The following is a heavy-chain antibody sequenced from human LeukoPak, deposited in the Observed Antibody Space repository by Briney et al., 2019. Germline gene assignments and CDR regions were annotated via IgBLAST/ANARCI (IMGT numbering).Heavy chain of an antibody. V-gene: IGHV1-69*06. D-gene: IGHD2-15*01. CDR3: ARGVVWVVAHSFFDY. J-gene: IGHJ4*02. CDR1: GGTFSSYA. Sequence: SVKVSCKASGGTFSSYAISWVRQAPGQGLEWMGGIIPIFGTANYAQKFQGRVTITADKSTSTAYMELSSLRSEDTAVYYCARGVVWVVAHSFFDYWGQGTLVTVSS. CDR2: IIPIFGTA.